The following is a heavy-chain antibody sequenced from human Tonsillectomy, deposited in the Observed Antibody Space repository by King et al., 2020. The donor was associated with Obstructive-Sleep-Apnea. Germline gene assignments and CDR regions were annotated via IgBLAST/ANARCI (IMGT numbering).Heavy chain of an antibody. D-gene: IGHD4-17*01. CDR2: IKEDGSEK. Sequence: VQLVESGGGLVQPGGSLRLSCAAAGFSFSNYCMTWVRQAPGKGLEWVASIKEDGSEKHYVDSVKGRFTISRDNAKNSLYLQMSSLRAEDTATYYCAREYDYGDYYFDYWGRGILVTVSS. J-gene: IGHJ4*02. CDR3: AREYDYGDYYFDY. V-gene: IGHV3-7*01. CDR1: GFSFSNYC.